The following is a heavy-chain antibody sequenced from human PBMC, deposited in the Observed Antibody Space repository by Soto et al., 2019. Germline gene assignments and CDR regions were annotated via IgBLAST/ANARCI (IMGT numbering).Heavy chain of an antibody. D-gene: IGHD1-26*01. CDR3: TSFMVGATPY. V-gene: IGHV3-73*01. J-gene: IGHJ4*02. Sequence: GGSLRLSCAASGFTFSDSTMHWVRQASGKGLEWVGRIRSKANTYSTAYAASVKGRITISRDDSQNTAYLQMNSLKTEDTAVYYCTSFMVGATPYWGQGTLVTVSS. CDR1: GFTFSDST. CDR2: IRSKANTYST.